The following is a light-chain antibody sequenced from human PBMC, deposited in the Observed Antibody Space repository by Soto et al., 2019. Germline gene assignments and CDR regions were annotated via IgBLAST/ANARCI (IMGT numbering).Light chain of an antibody. Sequence: DIQLTQSPSFLSASVGDRVTITCRASQGISSYLAWYQQKPGKAPKLLIYAASTLQSGVPSRFSGSGSWTEFTLTSSSLQPEDFATYYCQQLNSYPWTFGQGTKVEIK. CDR2: AAS. J-gene: IGKJ1*01. CDR3: QQLNSYPWT. CDR1: QGISSY. V-gene: IGKV1-9*01.